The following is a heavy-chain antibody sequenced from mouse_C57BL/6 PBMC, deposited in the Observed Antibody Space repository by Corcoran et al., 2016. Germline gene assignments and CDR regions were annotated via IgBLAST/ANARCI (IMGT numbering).Heavy chain of an antibody. V-gene: IGHV9-3*01. CDR2: INTYSGVP. J-gene: IGHJ4*01. Sequence: QIQLVQSGPELKKPGETVKISCKASGYTFTTYGMSWVKQAPGKGLKWMGWINTYSGVPTYADDFKGRFAFSLETSASTAYLQINNLKNEDTATYFCAREDYGSSPFYAMDYWGQGTSVTVSS. D-gene: IGHD1-1*01. CDR1: GYTFTTYG. CDR3: AREDYGSSPFYAMDY.